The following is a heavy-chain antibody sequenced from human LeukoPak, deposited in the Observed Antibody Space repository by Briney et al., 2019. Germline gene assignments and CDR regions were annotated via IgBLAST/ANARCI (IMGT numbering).Heavy chain of an antibody. V-gene: IGHV4-30-4*01. CDR3: ARDMITFGGVIVRDGGY. CDR2: IYYSGST. Sequence: SQTLSLTCTVSGGSISSGDYYWSWIRQPPGKGLEWIGYIYYSGSTYYNPSLKSRVTISVDTSKNQFSLKLSSVTAADTAVYYCARDMITFGGVIVRDGGYWGQGTLVTVSS. J-gene: IGHJ4*02. CDR1: GGSISSGDYY. D-gene: IGHD3-16*02.